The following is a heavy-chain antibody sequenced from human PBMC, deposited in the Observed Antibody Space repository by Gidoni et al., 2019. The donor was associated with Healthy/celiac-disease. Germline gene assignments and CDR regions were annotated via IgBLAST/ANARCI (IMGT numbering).Heavy chain of an antibody. CDR2: ISSNGGST. D-gene: IGHD6-6*01. J-gene: IGHJ2*01. CDR1: GFTFSSYA. CDR3: AARYSSSSWSGWYFDL. V-gene: IGHV3-64*01. Sequence: EVQLVESGGGLVQPGGSLRLSCAASGFTFSSYAMHWIRQAPGKGLEYVSAISSNGGSTYYANSVKGRFTISRDNSKNTLYLQMGSLRAEDMAVYYCAARYSSSSWSGWYFDLWGRGTLVTVSS.